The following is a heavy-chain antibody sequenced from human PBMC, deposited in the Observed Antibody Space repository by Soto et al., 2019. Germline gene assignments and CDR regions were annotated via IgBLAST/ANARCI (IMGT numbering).Heavy chain of an antibody. Sequence: EVQLVESGGGLVKPGGSLRLSCAASGFTFSSYSMNWVRQAPGKGLEWVSSISSSSSYIYYADSVKGRFTISRDNAKNSLYLQMNSLRAEDTAEYYCARDRRDGYNFDYWGQGTLVTVSS. J-gene: IGHJ4*02. D-gene: IGHD5-12*01. CDR3: ARDRRDGYNFDY. V-gene: IGHV3-21*01. CDR2: ISSSSSYI. CDR1: GFTFSSYS.